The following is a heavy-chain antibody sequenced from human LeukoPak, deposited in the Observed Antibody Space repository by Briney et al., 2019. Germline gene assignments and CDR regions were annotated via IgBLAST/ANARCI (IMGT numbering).Heavy chain of an antibody. V-gene: IGHV3-30*03. Sequence: GGSLRLSCAASGFTFSNYDMHWVRQAPGKGLEWVAVISYDGTNKYYADSVKGRFTISRDNSKNTLYLQMNSLRAEDTAVYYCARDLDQWFRHSSGRNDVFHIWGQGTMVTVSS. J-gene: IGHJ3*02. CDR2: ISYDGTNK. CDR3: ARDLDQWFRHSSGRNDVFHI. CDR1: GFTFSNYD. D-gene: IGHD3-22*01.